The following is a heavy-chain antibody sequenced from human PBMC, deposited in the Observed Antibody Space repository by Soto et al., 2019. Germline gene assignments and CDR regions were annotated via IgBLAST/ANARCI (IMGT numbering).Heavy chain of an antibody. Sequence: QVQLVQSGAKVKKHGASVKGSCKASRYTFTNHAMHWVRQAPGQRLDWMGWINPGNGNTKYSETFQGRFTITSDTCASTAYMELSSLRSEDTAVYYCAREIVVVATTPHWYCDLWGRGSLVTFSS. CDR3: AREIVVVATTPHWYCDL. J-gene: IGHJ2*01. D-gene: IGHD2-15*01. CDR2: INPGNGNT. V-gene: IGHV1-3*01. CDR1: RYTFTNHA.